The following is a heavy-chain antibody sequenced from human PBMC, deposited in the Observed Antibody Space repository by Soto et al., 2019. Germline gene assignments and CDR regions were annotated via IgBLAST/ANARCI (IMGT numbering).Heavy chain of an antibody. V-gene: IGHV4-59*08. CDR3: ARLREGSYYYYYMDV. CDR2: IYYSGST. J-gene: IGHJ6*03. Sequence: QVQLQESGPGLVKPSETLSLTCTVSGGSISSYYWSWIRQPPGKGLEWIGYIYYSGSTNYNPSLKSRVTISVDTSKNQFALKLSSVTAADTAVYYCARLREGSYYYYYMDVWGKGTTVTVSS. CDR1: GGSISSYY.